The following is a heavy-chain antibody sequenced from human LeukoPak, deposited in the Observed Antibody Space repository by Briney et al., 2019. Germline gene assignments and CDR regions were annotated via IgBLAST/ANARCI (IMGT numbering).Heavy chain of an antibody. J-gene: IGHJ4*02. CDR3: ARGESGDSYGLY. D-gene: IGHD5-18*01. Sequence: GGSLRLSCAVSGFTFSSYWMNWVRQAPGKGLEWVATIKQDGSQKYYVDSVRGRFTISRDNAKNSLYLQLNSLRAEDTAVYYCARGESGDSYGLYWGQGTLVTVSS. CDR2: IKQDGSQK. V-gene: IGHV3-7*05. CDR1: GFTFSSYW.